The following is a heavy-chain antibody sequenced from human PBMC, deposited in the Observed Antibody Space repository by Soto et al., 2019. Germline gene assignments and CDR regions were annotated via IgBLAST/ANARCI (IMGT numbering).Heavy chain of an antibody. CDR1: GGFFSGYY. D-gene: IGHD3-22*01. J-gene: IGHJ4*02. CDR3: ARERVNGYIDC. Sequence: PSETLSLTCAVYGGFFSGYYWSWIRQPPGKGLEWIGEINHSGSTNYNPSLKSRVTISVDTSKNQFSLKLSSVTAADTAVYYCARERVNGYIDCWGQGNLVRVSS. CDR2: INHSGST. V-gene: IGHV4-34*01.